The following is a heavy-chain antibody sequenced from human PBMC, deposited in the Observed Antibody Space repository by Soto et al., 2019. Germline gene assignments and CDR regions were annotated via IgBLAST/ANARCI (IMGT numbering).Heavy chain of an antibody. CDR3: ARDWECTVSTWSFGAF. J-gene: IGHJ4*02. CDR2: IIPFLGVT. CDR1: GGTFSPYT. V-gene: IGHV1-69*08. D-gene: IGHD3-10*01. Sequence: QVQLVQSGADVKKPGSSVKVSCKASGGTFSPYTVNWVRQAPGQGLEWMGRIIPFLGVTNYAQKFQARVTLTADTSTTTAYMELSGLRFEDTAVYYCARDWECTVSTWSFGAFWGRGTLVTVSS.